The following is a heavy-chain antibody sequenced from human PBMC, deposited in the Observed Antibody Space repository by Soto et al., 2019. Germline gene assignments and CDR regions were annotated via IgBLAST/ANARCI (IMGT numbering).Heavy chain of an antibody. J-gene: IGHJ4*02. CDR3: VGTGTTDDY. CDR2: IYNSGGA. V-gene: IGHV4-30-4*01. Sequence: SETLSLTCSVSGASVRSGDYYWSCIRQAPGKGLEWIGYIYNSGGAYYNPSLKGRLTISIDTSKNQFSLKLNSVTAADTAIYYCVGTGTTDDYWGRGTLVTVSS. D-gene: IGHD4-17*01. CDR1: GASVRSGDYY.